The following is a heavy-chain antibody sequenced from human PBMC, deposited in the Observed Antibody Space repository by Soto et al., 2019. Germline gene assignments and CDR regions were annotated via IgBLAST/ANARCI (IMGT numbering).Heavy chain of an antibody. D-gene: IGHD2-15*01. CDR1: GGSISSSSYY. CDR2: IYYSGST. J-gene: IGHJ4*02. Sequence: QLQLQESGPGLVKPSETLSLTCTVSGGSISSSSYYWGWIRQPPGKGLEWIGSIYYSGSTYYNPSLKSRVTISVDTSKNQFSLKLSSVTAADTAVYYCARHRAPVGAFSVDYWGQGTLVTVSS. CDR3: ARHRAPVGAFSVDY. V-gene: IGHV4-39*01.